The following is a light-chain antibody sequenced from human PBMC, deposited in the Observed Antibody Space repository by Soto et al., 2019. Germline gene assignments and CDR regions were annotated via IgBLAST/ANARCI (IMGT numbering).Light chain of an antibody. CDR3: QQYYSTPYT. V-gene: IGKV4-1*01. CDR1: QSLLFSSNNKNY. Sequence: DIVMTQSPDSLAVSLGERATINCKSSQSLLFSSNNKNYLAWYQQKPGQPPKLLIYWASNRESGVPDRFSGSGSGTDFTLTISSLQDEDVAVYYCQQYYSTPYTFGQGTKLEIK. J-gene: IGKJ2*01. CDR2: WAS.